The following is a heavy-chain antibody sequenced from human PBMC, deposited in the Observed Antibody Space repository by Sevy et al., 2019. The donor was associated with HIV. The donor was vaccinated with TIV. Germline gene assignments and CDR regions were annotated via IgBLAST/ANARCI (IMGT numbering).Heavy chain of an antibody. J-gene: IGHJ4*02. V-gene: IGHV3-53*01. Sequence: GGSLRLSCAASGFTVSSNYMSWVRQAPGKGLEWVSVIYSGGSTYYADSVKGRFTISRDNSKNTLYLQMNSLRAEDTAVYYCARELCSGGSCYCDYWGQGTLVTVSS. D-gene: IGHD2-15*01. CDR1: GFTVSSNY. CDR3: ARELCSGGSCYCDY. CDR2: IYSGGST.